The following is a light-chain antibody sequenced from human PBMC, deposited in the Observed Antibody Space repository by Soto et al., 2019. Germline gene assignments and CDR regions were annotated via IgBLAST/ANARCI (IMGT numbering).Light chain of an antibody. J-gene: IGKJ1*01. Sequence: DIQMTQSPSTLSASVGDRVTITCRASQTINNCLAWYQQKPGRAPKLLISDASNLESGVPSRFSGSGSGTEFTLSINSLHPDDFATYYCQQCYIYWTFGQGTKVDIK. CDR1: QTINNC. V-gene: IGKV1-5*01. CDR2: DAS. CDR3: QQCYIYWT.